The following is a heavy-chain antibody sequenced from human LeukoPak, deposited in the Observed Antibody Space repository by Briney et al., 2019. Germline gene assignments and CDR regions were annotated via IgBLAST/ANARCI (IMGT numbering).Heavy chain of an antibody. CDR1: GFSFNIYS. V-gene: IGHV3-48*01. CDR2: TGSIGSTI. Sequence: PGGSLRLSCSASGFSFNIYSMSWVRQSPGKGLEWIAYTGSIGSTIHYADSVKGRFTISRDNAKKSLYLQIDTLRGDDTAVYYCARVGGRGIDYWGQGSLVSVSS. J-gene: IGHJ4*02. CDR3: ARVGGRGIDY.